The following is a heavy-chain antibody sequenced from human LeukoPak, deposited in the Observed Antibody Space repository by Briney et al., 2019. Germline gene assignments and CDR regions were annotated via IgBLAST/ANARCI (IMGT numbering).Heavy chain of an antibody. Sequence: LRLSCAASGFTFSSYSMNWVRQSPGKGLEWIGSIHPSGMLYNNPSLESRVTMSRDTSKNQFSLNLNSVTAADTAVYFCSRGLDSRKLGYWGQGILVTVSS. J-gene: IGHJ4*02. CDR3: SRGLDSRKLGY. V-gene: IGHV4-34*09. CDR2: IHPSGML. CDR1: GFTFSSYS. D-gene: IGHD3-22*01.